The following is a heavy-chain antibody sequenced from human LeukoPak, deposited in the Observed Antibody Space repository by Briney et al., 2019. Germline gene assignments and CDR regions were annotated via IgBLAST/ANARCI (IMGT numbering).Heavy chain of an antibody. V-gene: IGHV1-18*04. Sequence: ASVKVSCKASGYTFSGYYMHWVRQAPGQGLEWMGWISAYNGNTNYAQKLQGRVTMTTDTSTSTAYMELRSLRSDDTAVYYCARAPSGWPYYYYMDVWGKGTTVTISS. CDR3: ARAPSGWPYYYYMDV. J-gene: IGHJ6*03. CDR1: GYTFSGYY. CDR2: ISAYNGNT. D-gene: IGHD6-19*01.